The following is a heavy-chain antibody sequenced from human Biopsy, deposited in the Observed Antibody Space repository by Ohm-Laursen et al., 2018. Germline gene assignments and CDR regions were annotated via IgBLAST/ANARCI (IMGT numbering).Heavy chain of an antibody. Sequence: GTLSLTCAVSGGSISGYHWSWIRKSPGKGLEWLAYIPYTGGITSNPSLNGRATMSLDTSKNQFSLRLIYVTAADTAVYYCARMPHFDYWGQGTQVTVSS. CDR1: GGSISGYH. V-gene: IGHV4-59*01. CDR3: ARMPHFDY. CDR2: IPYTGGI. D-gene: IGHD2-2*01. J-gene: IGHJ4*02.